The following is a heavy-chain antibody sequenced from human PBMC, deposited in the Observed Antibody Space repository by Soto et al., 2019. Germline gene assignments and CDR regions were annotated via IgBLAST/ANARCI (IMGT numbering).Heavy chain of an antibody. J-gene: IGHJ6*02. Sequence: QLQLQESGSGLVKPSQTLSLTCTVSGGSINSGGYSWIWIRQPPGKGLEWSGYTYHTGNTFYNPSLQSRVTISVAQSKNQFSLSLGSLTAADTAMYYCARVERTLSTPFAYGMDGWGQGTTVTVSS. V-gene: IGHV4-30-2*01. CDR3: ARVERTLSTPFAYGMDG. CDR2: TYHTGNT. CDR1: GGSINSGGYS. D-gene: IGHD2-2*01.